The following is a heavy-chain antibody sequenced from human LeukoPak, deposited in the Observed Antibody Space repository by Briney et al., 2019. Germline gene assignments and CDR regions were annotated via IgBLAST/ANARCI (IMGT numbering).Heavy chain of an antibody. CDR2: ITGSGFST. D-gene: IGHD4/OR15-4a*01. CDR1: GFTFSNYA. CDR3: ARRAGAYSHPYDY. V-gene: IGHV3-23*01. Sequence: GGSLRLSYAASGFTFSNYAMSWVRQAPGKGLEWVSAITGSGFSTYYADSVKGRFTISRDNSKNTLYLQMNSLRAEDTAVYYCARRAGAYSHPYDYWGQGTLVTVSS. J-gene: IGHJ4*02.